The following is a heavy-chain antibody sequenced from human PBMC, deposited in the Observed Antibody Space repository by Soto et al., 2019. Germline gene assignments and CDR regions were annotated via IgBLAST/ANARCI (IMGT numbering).Heavy chain of an antibody. Sequence: GASVKVSCKASGYTFTSYGISWVRQAPGQGLEWMGWISAYNGNTNYAQKLQGRVTMTTDTSTSTAYMELRSLRSDDTAVYYCARDSMFRVEWLRYDYWGQGTLVTVSS. J-gene: IGHJ4*02. CDR2: ISAYNGNT. CDR3: ARDSMFRVEWLRYDY. CDR1: GYTFTSYG. D-gene: IGHD5-12*01. V-gene: IGHV1-18*01.